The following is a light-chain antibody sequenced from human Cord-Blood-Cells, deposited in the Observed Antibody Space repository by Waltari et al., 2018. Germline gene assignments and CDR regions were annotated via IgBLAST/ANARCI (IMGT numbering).Light chain of an antibody. CDR1: SSDVGGYNY. Sequence: QSALTQPASVSGSPGQSITISCTGTSSDVGGYNYVSWYQQHPGKAPKLMIYDVSNRPSGVSNRFSGSKSGTTASLTISGLQAEDEADYYCSSYTSSSHAVFGGGTQLTVL. CDR3: SSYTSSSHAV. V-gene: IGLV2-14*01. J-gene: IGLJ7*01. CDR2: DVS.